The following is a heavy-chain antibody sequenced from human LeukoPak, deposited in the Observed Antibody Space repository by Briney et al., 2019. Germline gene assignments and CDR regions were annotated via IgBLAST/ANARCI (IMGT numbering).Heavy chain of an antibody. D-gene: IGHD6-19*01. Sequence: SQTLSLTCTVSGGSVSSGDNYWTWIRQPPGKGLEWIGYIYYSGSTYYNPSLKSRVSISIDTSKNQFSLRLSSVTAADTAVYYCARGTIAVAGTRYYYYGMDVWGQGTTVTVSS. CDR2: IYYSGST. V-gene: IGHV4-30-4*01. CDR1: GGSVSSGDNY. J-gene: IGHJ6*02. CDR3: ARGTIAVAGTRYYYYGMDV.